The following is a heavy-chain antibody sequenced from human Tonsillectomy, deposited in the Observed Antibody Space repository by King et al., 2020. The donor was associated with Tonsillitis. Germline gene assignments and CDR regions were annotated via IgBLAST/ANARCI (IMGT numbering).Heavy chain of an antibody. J-gene: IGHJ4*02. CDR1: VCSLSTSGVA. V-gene: IGHV2-5*01. CDR3: AYKLGLGFFDY. D-gene: IGHD1-26*01. Sequence: ITLKESGPTLVKPTQTLTLTCTFSVCSLSTSGVAVGWILQPPGKALEWLALIYLNDDKNYSPSLKSRLTTTKDTFKNQVVLTMTNMDPVDTATYYCAYKLGLGFFDYWGQGTLVTVSS. CDR2: IYLNDDK.